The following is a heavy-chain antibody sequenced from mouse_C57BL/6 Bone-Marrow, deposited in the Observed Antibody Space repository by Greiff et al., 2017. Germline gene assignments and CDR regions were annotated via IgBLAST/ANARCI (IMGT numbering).Heavy chain of an antibody. CDR2: INPSTGYT. J-gene: IGHJ4*01. Sequence: VKLQESGAELAKPGASVKMSCKASGYTFTSYWMHWVKQRPGQGLEWIGYINPSTGYTEYNQKFKDKATLTADKSSSTAYMQLSSLTSEDSAVYYCESYYGSSYAMDYWGQGTSVTDSS. CDR1: GYTFTSYW. D-gene: IGHD1-1*01. CDR3: ESYYGSSYAMDY. V-gene: IGHV1-7*01.